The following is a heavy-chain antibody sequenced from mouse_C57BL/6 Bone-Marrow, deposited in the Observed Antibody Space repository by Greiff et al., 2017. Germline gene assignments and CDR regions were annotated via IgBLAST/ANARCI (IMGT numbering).Heavy chain of an antibody. CDR3: ARPRDGYYGWFAY. V-gene: IGHV1-76*01. J-gene: IGHJ3*01. CDR2: IYPGSGNT. CDR1: GYTFTDYY. Sequence: QVQLQQSGAELVRPGASVKLSCKASGYTFTDYYINWVKQRPGQGLEWIARIYPGSGNTYYNEKFKGKATLTAEKSSSTAYMQLSSLTSEDSAVYFCARPRDGYYGWFAYWGQGTLVTVSA. D-gene: IGHD2-3*01.